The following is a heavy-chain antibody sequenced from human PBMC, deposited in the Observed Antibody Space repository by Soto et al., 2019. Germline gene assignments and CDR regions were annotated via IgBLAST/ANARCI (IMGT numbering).Heavy chain of an antibody. V-gene: IGHV1-69*12. CDR1: GGTFNIYV. CDR2: IIPIFGTA. J-gene: IGHJ4*02. D-gene: IGHD4-17*01. Sequence: QVQLVQSGAEVKKPGSSVKVSCKASGGTFNIYVINWVRQAPGQGLEWVGGIIPIFGTANYAQKFQGRVTITADESTSTAYMELSSLISEDTAVYYCARDASGDYYFDYWGQGTLVIVSS. CDR3: ARDASGDYYFDY.